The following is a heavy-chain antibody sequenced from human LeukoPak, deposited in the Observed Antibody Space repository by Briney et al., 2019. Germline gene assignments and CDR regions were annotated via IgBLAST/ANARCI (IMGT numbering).Heavy chain of an antibody. V-gene: IGHV1-8*03. Sequence: GASVKVSCKASGYTFTSYDINWVRQATGQGLEWMGWMNPNSGNTGYAQKLQGRVTITRNTSISTAYMELSSLRSEDTAVYYCARGSYFRWFDPWGRGTLVTVSS. D-gene: IGHD5-18*01. J-gene: IGHJ5*02. CDR2: MNPNSGNT. CDR1: GYTFTSYD. CDR3: ARGSYFRWFDP.